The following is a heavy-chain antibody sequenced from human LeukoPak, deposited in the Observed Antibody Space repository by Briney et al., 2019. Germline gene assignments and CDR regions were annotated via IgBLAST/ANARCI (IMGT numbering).Heavy chain of an antibody. V-gene: IGHV4-39*01. Sequence: PSETLSLTCTVSGGSISSSSHYWGWIRQPPGKGLEWIGSIYYSGSTYYNPSLKSRVTISMDTSRNQFSLNLSSVTAADTAVYYCARSSGPLWFGEALDPWGQGTLVTVSS. J-gene: IGHJ5*02. D-gene: IGHD3-10*01. CDR1: GGSISSSSHY. CDR3: ARSSGPLWFGEALDP. CDR2: IYYSGST.